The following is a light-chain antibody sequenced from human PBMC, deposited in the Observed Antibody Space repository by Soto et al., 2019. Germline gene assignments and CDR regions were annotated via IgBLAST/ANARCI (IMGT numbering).Light chain of an antibody. CDR2: EVS. J-gene: IGLJ1*01. CDR3: SSYTSSSTAV. V-gene: IGLV2-14*01. CDR1: TSDIGTYSY. Sequence: QSALTQPASVSGSPGQSITISCTGTTSDIGTYSYVSWYQQHAGKAPKLIIYEVSHRPSGVSNRFSGSKSGSTASLTISGLQAEDEAHYYCSSYTSSSTAVFGTGTKVTVL.